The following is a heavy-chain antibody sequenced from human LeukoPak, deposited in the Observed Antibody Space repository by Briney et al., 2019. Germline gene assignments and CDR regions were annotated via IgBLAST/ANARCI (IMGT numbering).Heavy chain of an antibody. J-gene: IGHJ4*02. D-gene: IGHD3-10*01. CDR1: GFTISSHY. V-gene: IGHV3-66*01. Sequence: TGGSLRLSCAASGFTISSHYISWVRQAPGKGLEWVSIIYSGGTPYYADSVKGRFTISRDNSNNTLYLQMTSLRAEDTAVYYCARDSNYYGSGSYCDYWGQGTLVTVS. CDR3: ARDSNYYGSGSYCDY. CDR2: IYSGGTP.